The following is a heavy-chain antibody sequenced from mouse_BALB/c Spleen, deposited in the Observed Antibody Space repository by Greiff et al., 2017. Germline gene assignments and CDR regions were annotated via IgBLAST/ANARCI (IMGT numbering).Heavy chain of an antibody. J-gene: IGHJ1*01. CDR3: ARDSPYGYDWYFDV. V-gene: IGHV7-3*02. D-gene: IGHD2-2*01. CDR2: IRNKANGYTT. CDR1: GFTFTDYY. Sequence: EVKLVESGGGLVQPGGSLRLSCAPSGFTFTDYYMSWVRQPPGKALEWLGFIRNKANGYTTEYSASVKGRFTISRDNSQSILYLQMNTLRAEDSATYYCARDSPYGYDWYFDVWGAGTTVTVSS.